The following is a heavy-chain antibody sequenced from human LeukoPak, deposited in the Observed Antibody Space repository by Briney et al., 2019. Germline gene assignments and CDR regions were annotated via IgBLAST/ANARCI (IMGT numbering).Heavy chain of an antibody. V-gene: IGHV6-1*01. Sequence: SQTLSLSCAISGDSVSSNSAIWNWIRQSPPRGLEWLGRAYYRSKWYIEYAASVQSRITINPDTSKNQFSLQLNSVTPEDTAVYYCARGAFGGIRDGMDVWGQGTTVTVSS. J-gene: IGHJ6*02. CDR3: ARGAFGGIRDGMDV. CDR2: AYYRSKWYI. CDR1: GDSVSSNSAI. D-gene: IGHD3-16*01.